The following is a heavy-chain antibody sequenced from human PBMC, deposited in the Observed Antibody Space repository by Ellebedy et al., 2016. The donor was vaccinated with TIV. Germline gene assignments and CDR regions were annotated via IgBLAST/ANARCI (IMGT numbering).Heavy chain of an antibody. Sequence: GESLKISCAASGFIFSSYTMNWVRQAPGKGLEWVSYISSSISTVYYADSVKGRFTISRDNAENSLYLQMNSLRAEDTAFYYCARDMSCSGGTCYQGYWYFDLWGRGTLVTVSS. CDR2: ISSSISTV. CDR3: ARDMSCSGGTCYQGYWYFDL. D-gene: IGHD2-15*01. CDR1: GFIFSSYT. J-gene: IGHJ2*01. V-gene: IGHV3-48*01.